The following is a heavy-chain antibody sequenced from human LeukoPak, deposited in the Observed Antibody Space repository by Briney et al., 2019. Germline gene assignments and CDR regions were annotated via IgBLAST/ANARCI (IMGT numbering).Heavy chain of an antibody. V-gene: IGHV3-21*01. CDR2: ISSSGSYI. CDR3: ARDWGVPRATTDY. CDR1: GFTFNSYS. J-gene: IGHJ4*02. Sequence: AGSLRLSCAPSGFTFNSYSMNWVRQAPGKGLEWVSSISSSGSYIYYADSVKGRFTISRDNAKNSLYLQMNSLRAEDTAVYYCARDWGVPRATTDYWGQGTLVTVSS. D-gene: IGHD1-26*01.